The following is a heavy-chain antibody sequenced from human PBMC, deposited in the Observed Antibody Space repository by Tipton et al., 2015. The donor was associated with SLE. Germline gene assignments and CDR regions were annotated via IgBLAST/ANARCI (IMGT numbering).Heavy chain of an antibody. J-gene: IGHJ4*02. Sequence: SLRLSCAASRLDFRSYGMHWVRQAPGKGLEWVAVIWYDGTNKYYADSVKGRFTISRDNSKNTLYLQMNSLRAEDTAVYYCAKPAGSFDYWGQGTLVTVSS. CDR1: RLDFRSYG. D-gene: IGHD3-10*01. V-gene: IGHV3-33*06. CDR3: AKPAGSFDY. CDR2: IWYDGTNK.